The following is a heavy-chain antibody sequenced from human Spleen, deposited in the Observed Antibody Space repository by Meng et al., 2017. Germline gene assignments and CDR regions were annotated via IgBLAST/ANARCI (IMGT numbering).Heavy chain of an antibody. V-gene: IGHV4-34*01. D-gene: IGHD3-10*01. CDR3: ARGHYYGSGSYYQPRPIDY. CDR1: GGSFGSYY. Sequence: SETLSLTCAVYGGSFGSYYRSWIRQPPGKGLEWVGEINHSGSSNYNPSLKSRVTISVDTSKNQFSLKRSSVTAADTAVYYCARGHYYGSGSYYQPRPIDYWGQGTRVTVSS. J-gene: IGHJ4*02. CDR2: INHSGSS.